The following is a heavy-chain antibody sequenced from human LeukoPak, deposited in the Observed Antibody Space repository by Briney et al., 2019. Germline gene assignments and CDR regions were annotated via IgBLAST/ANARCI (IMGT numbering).Heavy chain of an antibody. CDR3: AQQVGYCSSGSCYFTY. CDR2: ISTTGGST. CDR1: GFAFNTYA. J-gene: IGHJ1*01. V-gene: IGHV3-23*01. Sequence: GGSLRLSCAASGFAFNTYAMSWVRQAPGKGLEWVSAISTTGGSTYYADSVKGRFTISRDKSKNTLSLQMNSLRAEDTAVYYCAQQVGYCSSGSCYFTYWGQGTLVTVSS. D-gene: IGHD2-15*01.